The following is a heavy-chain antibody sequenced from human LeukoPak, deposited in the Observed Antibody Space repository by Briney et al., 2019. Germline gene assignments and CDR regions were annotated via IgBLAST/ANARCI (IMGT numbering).Heavy chain of an antibody. CDR3: AKTCGGDCYIAFDI. CDR2: ISGSGGST. Sequence: GGPLRLSCAASGFTFSSYAMSWVRQAPGKGLEWVSAISGSGGSTYYADSVKGGFTISRDNSKNTLYLQMNSLRAEDTAVYYCAKTCGGDCYIAFDIWGQGTMVTVSS. D-gene: IGHD2-21*02. V-gene: IGHV3-23*01. CDR1: GFTFSSYA. J-gene: IGHJ3*02.